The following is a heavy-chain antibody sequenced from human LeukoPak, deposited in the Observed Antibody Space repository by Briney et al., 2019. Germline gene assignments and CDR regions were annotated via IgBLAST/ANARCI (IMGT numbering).Heavy chain of an antibody. CDR2: ISSSGGST. CDR1: GFTFTYYA. CDR3: AKDIQEYPMGFDY. D-gene: IGHD2-2*01. J-gene: IGHJ4*02. Sequence: GGSLRLSCAASGFTFTYYAMSLVRQAPGKGLEWVSAISSSGGSTYYADSVKGRFTISRDNAKNSLYLQMNSLRAEDTALYYCAKDIQEYPMGFDYWGQGTLVTVSS. V-gene: IGHV3-23*01.